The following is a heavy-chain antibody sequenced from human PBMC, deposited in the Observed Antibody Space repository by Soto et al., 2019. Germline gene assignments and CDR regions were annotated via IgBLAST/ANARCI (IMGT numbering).Heavy chain of an antibody. Sequence: PGGSLRLSCAVTGFSFNNYAMNWVRQAPGKGLEWVSSISGGGTGTYSADAVKSRFTISSDKSRNTVYLQMSSLRADDTAVYYCAKGHYYDNVGNWVANQAFDSWGQGSLVTVSS. D-gene: IGHD3-22*01. CDR2: ISGGGTGT. V-gene: IGHV3-23*01. CDR3: AKGHYYDNVGNWVANQAFDS. J-gene: IGHJ4*02. CDR1: GFSFNNYA.